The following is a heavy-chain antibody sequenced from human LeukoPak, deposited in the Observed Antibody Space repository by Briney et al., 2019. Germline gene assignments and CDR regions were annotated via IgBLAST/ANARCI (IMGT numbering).Heavy chain of an antibody. CDR2: ISSSGSTI. J-gene: IGHJ6*02. D-gene: IGHD3-3*01. Sequence: GGSLRLSCAASGFTFSDYYMSWIRQAPGKGLEWVSYISSSGSTIYYADSVKGRFTISRDSAKNSLYLQVNSLRAEDTAVYYCARFKPYYDFWSGYYPSSYYGMDVWGQGTTVTVSS. CDR3: ARFKPYYDFWSGYYPSSYYGMDV. CDR1: GFTFSDYY. V-gene: IGHV3-11*01.